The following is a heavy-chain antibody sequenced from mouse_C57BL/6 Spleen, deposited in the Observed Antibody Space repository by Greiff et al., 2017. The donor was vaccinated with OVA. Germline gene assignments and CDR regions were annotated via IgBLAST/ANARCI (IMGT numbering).Heavy chain of an antibody. Sequence: QVQLQQSGAELVKPGASVKLSCKASGYTFTEYTIHWVKQRSGQGLEWIGWFYPGSGSIKYNEKFKDKATLTADKSSSKVYMKLSRLTSEDSAVYFCARHGHYYGSSYEAWFAYWGQGTLVTVSA. J-gene: IGHJ3*01. CDR3: ARHGHYYGSSYEAWFAY. V-gene: IGHV1-62-2*01. D-gene: IGHD1-1*01. CDR1: GYTFTEYT. CDR2: FYPGSGSI.